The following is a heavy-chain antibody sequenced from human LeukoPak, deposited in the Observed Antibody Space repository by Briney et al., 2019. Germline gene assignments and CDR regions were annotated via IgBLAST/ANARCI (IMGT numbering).Heavy chain of an antibody. CDR3: ARDMGRDYYMDV. CDR1: GFTFSSYW. CDR2: INSDGSST. Sequence: PGRSLRLSCAASGFTFSSYWMHWVRQAPGKGLVWVSRINSDGSSTSYADSVKGRFTISRDNAKNTLYLQMNSLRAEDAAVYYCARDMGRDYYMDVWGKGTTVTISS. J-gene: IGHJ6*03. D-gene: IGHD5-24*01. V-gene: IGHV3-74*01.